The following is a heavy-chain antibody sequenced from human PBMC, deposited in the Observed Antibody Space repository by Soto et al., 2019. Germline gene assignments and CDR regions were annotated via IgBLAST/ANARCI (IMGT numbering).Heavy chain of an antibody. CDR3: ARGDSSGYYAGY. Sequence: SETLSLTCTVSGGSISSGGYYWTWIRQHPGKGLEWIGYIYYSGGTYYNPSLKSRVTISVDTSKNQFSLKLSSVTAADTAVYYCARGDSSGYYAGYWGQGTLVTVSS. CDR2: IYYSGGT. V-gene: IGHV4-31*03. CDR1: GGSISSGGYY. J-gene: IGHJ4*02. D-gene: IGHD3-22*01.